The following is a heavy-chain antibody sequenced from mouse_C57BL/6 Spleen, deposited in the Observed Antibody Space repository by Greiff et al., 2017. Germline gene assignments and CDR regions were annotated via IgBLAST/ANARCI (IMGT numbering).Heavy chain of an antibody. CDR2: IDPSDSET. J-gene: IGHJ1*03. D-gene: IGHD1-1*01. CDR3: ARGGYGRGSTWYFDV. Sequence: VQLQQPGAELVRPGSSVKLSCKASGYTFTSYWMHWVKQRPIQGLEWIGNIDPSDSETHYNQKFKDKATLTVDKSSSTAYMQLSSLTSEDSAVYYCARGGYGRGSTWYFDVWGTGTTVTVSS. CDR1: GYTFTSYW. V-gene: IGHV1-52*01.